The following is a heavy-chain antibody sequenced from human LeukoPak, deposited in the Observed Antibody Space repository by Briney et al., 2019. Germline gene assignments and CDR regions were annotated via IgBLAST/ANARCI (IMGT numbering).Heavy chain of an antibody. CDR3: ADTKWEPTQEYFDY. D-gene: IGHD1-26*01. V-gene: IGHV3-23*01. J-gene: IGHJ4*02. CDR1: GFTFSSYA. CDR2: ISGSGGST. Sequence: GGSLRLSCAASGFTFSSYAMSWVRQAPGKGLEWVSAISGSGGSTYYADSVKGRFTISRDNSKNTLYLQMNSLRAEDTAVYYCADTKWEPTQEYFDYWGQGTLVTVSP.